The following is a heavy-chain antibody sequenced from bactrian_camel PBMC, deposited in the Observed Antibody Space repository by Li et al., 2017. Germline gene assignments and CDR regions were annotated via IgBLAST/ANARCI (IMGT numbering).Heavy chain of an antibody. J-gene: IGHJ4*01. Sequence: HVQLVESGGGSVQAGGSLRLSRAASADIYSAHCMTWFREAPGKKREGVAFISTSGRRTYYDDSVHGRFTISKDNAKNTLYLQMNSLKPEDTAMYYCAADTTQRVGGGIPPWTLFRHQGQGTQVTVS. V-gene: IGHV3S54*01. CDR1: ADIYSAHC. D-gene: IGHD2*01. CDR2: ISTSGRRT.